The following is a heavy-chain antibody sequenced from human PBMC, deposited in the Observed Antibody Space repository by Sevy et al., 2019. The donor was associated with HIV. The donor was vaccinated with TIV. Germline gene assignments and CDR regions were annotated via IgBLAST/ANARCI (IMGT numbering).Heavy chain of an antibody. Sequence: GGSLRLSCTASGFTFSSYVISWVRQAPGKGLEWVSTISASGGSTYYADPVKGRFTISRDNSKKNVYLDMNSLRAEDTAIFYCAKEETTGYIWGQGTLVTVSS. CDR2: ISASGGST. D-gene: IGHD3-9*01. CDR1: GFTFSSYV. V-gene: IGHV3-23*01. J-gene: IGHJ4*02. CDR3: AKEETTGYI.